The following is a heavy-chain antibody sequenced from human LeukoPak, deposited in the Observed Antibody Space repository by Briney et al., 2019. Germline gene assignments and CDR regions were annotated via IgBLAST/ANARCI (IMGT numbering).Heavy chain of an antibody. V-gene: IGHV3-7*01. D-gene: IGHD1-26*01. CDR3: ARTSGSYRYYFDY. CDR2: IKQDGSEK. Sequence: GGSPRLSCAASGFTFSSYWMSWVRQAPGKGLEWVANIKQDGSEKYYVDSVKGRFTISRDNAKNSLYLQMNSLRAEDTAVYYCARTSGSYRYYFDYWGQGTLVTVSS. J-gene: IGHJ4*02. CDR1: GFTFSSYW.